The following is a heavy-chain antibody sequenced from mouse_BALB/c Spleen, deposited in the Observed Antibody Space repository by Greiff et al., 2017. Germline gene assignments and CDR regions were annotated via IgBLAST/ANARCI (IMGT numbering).Heavy chain of an antibody. J-gene: IGHJ1*01. CDR2: IYPGSGST. V-gene: IGHV1-77*01. Sequence: QVQLKQSGPELVKPGASVKMSCKASGYTFTDYVISWVKQRTGQGLEWIGEIYPGSGSTYYNEKFKGKATLTADKSSNTAYMQLSSLTSEDSAVYFCAREVGLRRGYFDVWGAGTTVTVSS. CDR3: AREVGLRRGYFDV. CDR1: GYTFTDYV. D-gene: IGHD2-4*01.